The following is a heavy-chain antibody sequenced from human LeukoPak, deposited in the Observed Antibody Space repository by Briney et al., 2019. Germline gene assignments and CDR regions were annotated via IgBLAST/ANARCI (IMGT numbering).Heavy chain of an antibody. CDR3: AKDLSSGWYLENYFDY. CDR1: GFTFSSYA. Sequence: GGSLRLSCAASGFTFSSYAMSWVRQAPGKGLEWVSAISGSGGSTYYADSVKGRFTISRDSSKNTLYLQMNSLRAEDTAVYYCAKDLSSGWYLENYFDYWGQGTLVTVSS. D-gene: IGHD6-19*01. J-gene: IGHJ4*02. V-gene: IGHV3-23*01. CDR2: ISGSGGST.